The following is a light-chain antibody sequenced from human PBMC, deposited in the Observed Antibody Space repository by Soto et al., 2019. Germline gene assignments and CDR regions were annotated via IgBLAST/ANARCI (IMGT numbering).Light chain of an antibody. J-gene: IGKJ1*01. CDR3: MQALQTPLA. CDR2: LGS. Sequence: DIVMTQSPLSLPVTPGKPASISCRSSQSLLHDNGYNYLDWYLQRPGQSPQLLIYLGSNRSSGVPDRFSGSVSGTDFTLKISRVEAEDVGVYYCMQALQTPLAFGQGTKVEIK. V-gene: IGKV2-28*01. CDR1: QSLLHDNGYNY.